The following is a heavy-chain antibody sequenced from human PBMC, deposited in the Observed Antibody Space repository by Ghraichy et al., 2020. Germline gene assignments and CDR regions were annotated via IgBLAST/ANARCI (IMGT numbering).Heavy chain of an antibody. V-gene: IGHV4-39*01. J-gene: IGHJ4*02. Sequence: SQTLSLTCTVSRGSISSSIYYWGWIRQPPGKWLGYIGNIYFGGRTYYDPSLKNRFTLSVDTSKNQCSLKLTSGTAAATAVYYCARGNGPRYYESWRCFDFLGQGTLVTVSS. D-gene: IGHD3-3*01. CDR2: IYFGGRT. CDR3: ARGNGPRYYESWRCFDF. CDR1: RGSISSSIYY.